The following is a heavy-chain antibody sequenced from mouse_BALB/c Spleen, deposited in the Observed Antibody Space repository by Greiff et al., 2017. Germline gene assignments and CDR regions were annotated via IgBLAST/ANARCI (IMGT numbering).Heavy chain of an antibody. CDR1: GFTFSSYI. CDR2: ISSDGSYT. J-gene: IGHJ4*01. CDR3: TSNGDYGRSPYAMDY. Sequence: EVMLVESGAGLVKPGGSLKLSCAASGFTFSSYIMSWVRQTPEKRLEWVATISSDGSYTYYPDSVKGRFTISRDNAKNTLYLQMSSLKSEDTAMYYFTSNGDYGRSPYAMDYWGQGTSGTVSS. V-gene: IGHV5-6-4*01. D-gene: IGHD2-13*01.